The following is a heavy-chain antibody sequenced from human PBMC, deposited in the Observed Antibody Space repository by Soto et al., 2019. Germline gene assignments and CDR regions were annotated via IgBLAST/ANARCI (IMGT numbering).Heavy chain of an antibody. Sequence: GGSLRLSCAATGFTFGDYSMNWVRQAPGKGLVWVSRINSDGSSTSYADSVKGRFTISRDNAKNTLYLQMNSLRAEDTAVYYCARARERDCSGGSCYRYDAFDIWGQGTMVTVSS. CDR1: GFTFGDYS. CDR2: INSDGSST. J-gene: IGHJ3*02. CDR3: ARARERDCSGGSCYRYDAFDI. D-gene: IGHD2-15*01. V-gene: IGHV3-74*01.